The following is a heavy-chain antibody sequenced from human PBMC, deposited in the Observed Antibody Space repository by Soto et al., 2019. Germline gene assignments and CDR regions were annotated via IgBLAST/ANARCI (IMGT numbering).Heavy chain of an antibody. J-gene: IGHJ2*01. V-gene: IGHV4-38-2*01. D-gene: IGHD6-6*01. CDR3: AREARTLDWYFDL. CDR1: GYSISNDYY. CDR2: LYHGGST. Sequence: PSETLSLTCAVSGYSISNDYYWAWIRQPPGKGLEWLGSLYHGGSTYYNPSLKSRVTISGDTSKNQFSLKVDSVTAAETAEYFCAREARTLDWYFDLWGRGTLVTVSS.